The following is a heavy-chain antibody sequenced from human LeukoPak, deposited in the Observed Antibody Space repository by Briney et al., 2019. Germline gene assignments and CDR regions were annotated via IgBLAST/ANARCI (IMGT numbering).Heavy chain of an antibody. CDR3: ARWGIAAAGTRVDYYYGMDV. CDR1: GGSISSSSYY. V-gene: IGHV4-39*01. CDR2: IYYSGST. D-gene: IGHD6-13*01. Sequence: PSETLSLTCTVSGGSISSSSYYWGWIRQPPGKGLEWIGSIYYSGSTYYNPSLKSRVTISVDTSKNQFSLKLSSVTAADTAVYYRARWGIAAAGTRVDYYYGMDVWGQGTTVTVSS. J-gene: IGHJ6*02.